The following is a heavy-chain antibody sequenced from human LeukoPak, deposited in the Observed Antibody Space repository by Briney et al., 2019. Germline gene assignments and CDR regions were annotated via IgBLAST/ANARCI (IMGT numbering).Heavy chain of an antibody. Sequence: SETLSLTCTVSGGSISSYYWSWIRQPPGKGLEWIGYIYYSGSTYYNPSLKSRVTISVDTSKNQFSLKLSSVTAADTAVYYCARLGYCSGGSCYYFDYWGQGTLVTVSS. V-gene: IGHV4-59*04. CDR1: GGSISSYY. D-gene: IGHD2-15*01. CDR2: IYYSGST. CDR3: ARLGYCSGGSCYYFDY. J-gene: IGHJ4*02.